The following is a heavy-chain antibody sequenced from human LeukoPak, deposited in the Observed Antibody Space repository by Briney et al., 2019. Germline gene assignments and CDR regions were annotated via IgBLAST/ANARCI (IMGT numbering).Heavy chain of an antibody. V-gene: IGHV1-46*01. CDR1: GYTFTSYY. Sequence: ASVKVSCKASGYTFTSYYMHWVRQAPGQGLEWMGVINPSGGGTSYAQKFQGRVTMTRDMSTSTVYMELSSLRSEDTAVYYCARDREKTYYYDSSGYYCFDPWGQGTLVTVSS. CDR2: INPSGGGT. D-gene: IGHD3-22*01. CDR3: ARDREKTYYYDSSGYYCFDP. J-gene: IGHJ5*02.